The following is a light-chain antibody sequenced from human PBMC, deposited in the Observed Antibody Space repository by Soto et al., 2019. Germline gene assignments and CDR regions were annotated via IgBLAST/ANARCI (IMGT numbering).Light chain of an antibody. CDR3: QRYNNWPLT. V-gene: IGKV3-15*01. J-gene: IGKJ4*01. Sequence: EIVLTQSPAALSVSPGERVTLSCRASQGIGDTLAWYQQKPGQTPRLLIYDSSTRAIGIPIRFSGSRSGTEFILTIIGLQFEDFAVYYCQRYNNWPLTFGGGTKVEIK. CDR2: DSS. CDR1: QGIGDT.